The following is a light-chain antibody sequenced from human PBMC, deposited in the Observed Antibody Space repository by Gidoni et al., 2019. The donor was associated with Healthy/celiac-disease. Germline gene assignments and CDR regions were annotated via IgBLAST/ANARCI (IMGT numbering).Light chain of an antibody. Sequence: DSVLTQPPPSLPVTPGEPASIPCRSSQSLLHGNRCNYLDWYLQKRGQSPQLLIDLGSNRASGVADRCSGSGSGTDFTLKISRVEAEDVGVYCCMQALQTPITFGQGTRLEIK. CDR3: MQALQTPIT. CDR1: QSLLHGNRCNY. CDR2: LGS. V-gene: IGKV2-28*01. J-gene: IGKJ5*01.